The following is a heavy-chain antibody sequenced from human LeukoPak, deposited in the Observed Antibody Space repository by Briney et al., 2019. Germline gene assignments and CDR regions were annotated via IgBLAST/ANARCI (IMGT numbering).Heavy chain of an antibody. J-gene: IGHJ4*02. D-gene: IGHD3-22*01. CDR3: ARHSYYYDSSGYPPPDY. V-gene: IGHV4-39*01. CDR1: GGSISSSSYY. CDR2: IYYSGSP. Sequence: PSETLSLTCTVSGGSISSSSYYWGWIRQPPGKGLEWIGSIYYSGSPYYNPSLKSRVTISVDTSKNQFSLKLSSVTAADTAVYYCARHSYYYDSSGYPPPDYWGQGTLVTVSS.